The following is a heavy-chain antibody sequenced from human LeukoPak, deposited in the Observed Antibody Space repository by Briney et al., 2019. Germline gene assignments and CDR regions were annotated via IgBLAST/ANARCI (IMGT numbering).Heavy chain of an antibody. CDR3: ARGDYDFWSGQQVDY. D-gene: IGHD3-3*01. CDR1: GLSFSSYA. CDR2: ISYDGSNK. V-gene: IGHV3-30-3*01. Sequence: GGSLRPSCAASGLSFSSYAMHWVRHAPGKGLEWVAFISYDGSNKYYADSVKGRFTISRDNSKNTLYLQMNSLRAEDTAVYYCARGDYDFWSGQQVDYWGQGTLVTVSS. J-gene: IGHJ4*02.